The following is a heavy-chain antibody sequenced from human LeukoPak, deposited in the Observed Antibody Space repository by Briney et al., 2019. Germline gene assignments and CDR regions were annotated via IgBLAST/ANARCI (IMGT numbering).Heavy chain of an antibody. CDR3: ARAGEGVAFDY. V-gene: IGHV1-69*05. CDR2: IIPIFGTA. J-gene: IGHJ4*02. Sequence: AXGGTFSSYAIXWVRQAPGQGLEXMGRIIPIFGTANYAQKFQGRVTITTDESTSTAYMELSSLRSEDTAVYYCARAGEGVAFDYWGQGTLVTVSS. CDR1: GGTFSSYA. D-gene: IGHD2-15*01.